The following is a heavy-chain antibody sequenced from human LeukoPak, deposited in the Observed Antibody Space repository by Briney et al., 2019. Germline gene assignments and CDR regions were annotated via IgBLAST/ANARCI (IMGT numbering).Heavy chain of an antibody. CDR3: AKDPMVRGVTIYYFDY. D-gene: IGHD3-10*01. CDR2: ISYDGSNK. V-gene: IGHV3-30*18. CDR1: GFTFSSYG. J-gene: IGHJ4*02. Sequence: QPGRSLRLSCAASGFTFSSYGMHWVRQAPGKGLEWVAVISYDGSNKYYADSVKGRFTISRDNSKNTLYLQMNSLRTEDTAVYYCAKDPMVRGVTIYYFDYWGQGTLVTVSS.